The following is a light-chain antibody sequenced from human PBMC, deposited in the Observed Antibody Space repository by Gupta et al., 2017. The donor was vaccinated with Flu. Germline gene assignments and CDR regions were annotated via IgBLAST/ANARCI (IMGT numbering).Light chain of an antibody. CDR1: QTVGSSY. CDR3: QQEVNSPRT. J-gene: IGKJ1*01. V-gene: IGKV3-20*01. Sequence: EILLTQFPGTLSLSPGEGATLSCRASQTVGSSYLAWYQQKPGQAPRLLIYGTSSRATGIPDRFSGSGSGTDFTLTINRLEPEDFAVYYCQQEVNSPRTFGQGTKVEIK. CDR2: GTS.